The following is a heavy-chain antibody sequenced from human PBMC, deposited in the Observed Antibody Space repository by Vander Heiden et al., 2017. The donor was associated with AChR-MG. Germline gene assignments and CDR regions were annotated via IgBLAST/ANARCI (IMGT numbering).Heavy chain of an antibody. CDR3: AKSEAKAAFDY. J-gene: IGHJ4*02. CDR2: ISWNSGSI. D-gene: IGHD2-15*01. CDR1: GFTFDDYA. V-gene: IGHV3-9*01. Sequence: EVQLVESGGGLVQPGRSLRLSCAASGFTFDDYAMHWFRQAPGKGLEWVSGISWNSGSIGYADSVKGRFTISRDNAKNSLYLQMNSLRAEDTALYYCAKSEAKAAFDYWGQGTLVTVSS.